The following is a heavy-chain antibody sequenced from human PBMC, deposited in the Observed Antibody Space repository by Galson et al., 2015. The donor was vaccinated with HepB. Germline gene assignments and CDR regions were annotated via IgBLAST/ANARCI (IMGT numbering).Heavy chain of an antibody. CDR3: ATEGGYSSGPGGYYYYGMDV. V-gene: IGHV1-24*01. J-gene: IGHJ6*02. D-gene: IGHD6-19*01. Sequence: RQAPGKGLEWMGGFDPEDGETIYAQKFQGRVTMTEDTSTDTAYMELSSLRSEDTAVYYCATEGGYSSGPGGYYYYGMDVWGQGTTVTVSS. CDR2: FDPEDGET.